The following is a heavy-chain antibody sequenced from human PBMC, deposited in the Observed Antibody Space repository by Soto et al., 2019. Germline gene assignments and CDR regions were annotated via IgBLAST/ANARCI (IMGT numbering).Heavy chain of an antibody. Sequence: GASVKVSCKASGGTFSSYAISWVRQAPGQGLEWMGGIIPIFGTANYAQKFPGRVTITADESTSTAYMELSSLRSEDTAVYYCARGDLFWSGIDYWGQGTLVTVSS. CDR1: GGTFSSYA. CDR2: IIPIFGTA. J-gene: IGHJ4*02. D-gene: IGHD3-3*01. V-gene: IGHV1-69*13. CDR3: ARGDLFWSGIDY.